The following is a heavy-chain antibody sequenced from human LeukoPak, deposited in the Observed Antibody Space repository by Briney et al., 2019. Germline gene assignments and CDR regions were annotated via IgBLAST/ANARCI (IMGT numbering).Heavy chain of an antibody. Sequence: SETLSLTCTVSGGSISSYYWSWIRQPPGKGLEWIGYIYYSGSTNYNPSLKSRVTISVDTSKNQFSLKLSSVTAADTAVYYCAREITMIVVAIEARWFDPWGQGTLVTVSS. J-gene: IGHJ5*02. D-gene: IGHD3-22*01. CDR2: IYYSGST. CDR3: AREITMIVVAIEARWFDP. V-gene: IGHV4-59*12. CDR1: GGSISSYY.